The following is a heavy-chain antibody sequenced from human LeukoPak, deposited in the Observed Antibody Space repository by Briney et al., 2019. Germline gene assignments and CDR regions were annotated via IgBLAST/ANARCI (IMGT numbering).Heavy chain of an antibody. CDR1: GGSISSSSYY. CDR3: ARYQGKYYMDV. Sequence: PSETLSLTCTVSGGSISSSSYYWGWIRQPPGKGLEWIGSIFYSGSTYYNPSLKSRVTISVDTSKNQFSLKLSSVTAADTAVYYCARYQGKYYMDVWGKGTTVTISS. CDR2: IFYSGST. J-gene: IGHJ6*03. V-gene: IGHV4-39*07.